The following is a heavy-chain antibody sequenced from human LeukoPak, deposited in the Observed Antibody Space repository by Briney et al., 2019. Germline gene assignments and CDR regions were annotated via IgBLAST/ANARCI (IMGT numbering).Heavy chain of an antibody. D-gene: IGHD4-23*01. CDR1: GFTFSSYA. CDR3: ARGNSDAFDI. V-gene: IGHV3-23*01. J-gene: IGHJ3*02. CDR2: ISGGGSNT. Sequence: PGGSLRLSCAASGFTFSSYAMSWVRQAPGKGLEWVSAISGGGSNTYYADSVKGRFTISRDNSKNTLYLQVNSLTAEDTAVYYCARGNSDAFDIWGHGTMVTVSS.